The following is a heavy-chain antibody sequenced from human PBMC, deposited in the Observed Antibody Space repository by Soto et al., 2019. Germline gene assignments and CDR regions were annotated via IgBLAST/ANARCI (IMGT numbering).Heavy chain of an antibody. CDR1: GGSIISGDYC. Sequence: SGTLSLTGTVSGGSIISGDYCWSWIRQPPGKGLEWIGYIYYSGSTYYNPALKSRVTISVYTSKNQFSLKLISVTAADTAVYYCASLPVLRYFDWPHWGQGTLVTVSS. D-gene: IGHD3-9*01. J-gene: IGHJ4*02. V-gene: IGHV4-30-4*01. CDR3: ASLPVLRYFDWPH. CDR2: IYYSGST.